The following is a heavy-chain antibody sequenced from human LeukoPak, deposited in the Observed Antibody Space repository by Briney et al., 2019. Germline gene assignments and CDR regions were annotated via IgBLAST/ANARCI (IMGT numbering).Heavy chain of an antibody. CDR1: GGSFSGYY. V-gene: IGHV4-34*01. CDR2: INHSGST. Sequence: PSETLSLTCAVYGGSFSGYYWSWIRQPPGKGLEWIGEINHSGSTNYSPSLKSRVTISVDTSKNQFSLKLSSVTAADTAVYCCARGGYSYGYQGGLWYWGQGTLVTVSS. D-gene: IGHD5-18*01. J-gene: IGHJ4*02. CDR3: ARGGYSYGYQGGLWY.